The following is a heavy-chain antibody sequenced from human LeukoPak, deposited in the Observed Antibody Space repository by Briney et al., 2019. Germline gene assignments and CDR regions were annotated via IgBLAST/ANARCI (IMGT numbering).Heavy chain of an antibody. D-gene: IGHD2-2*01. CDR1: GYTFTSYY. J-gene: IGHJ4*02. Sequence: ASVKVSCKASGYTFTSYYMHWVRQAPGQGLEWMGIINPSGGSTSYAQKFQGRVTMTRDTSTSTVYMELSSLRSEDTAVYYCAREKAPLGIVVVPAANTFDYWGQGTLVTVSS. CDR2: INPSGGST. CDR3: AREKAPLGIVVVPAANTFDY. V-gene: IGHV1-46*01.